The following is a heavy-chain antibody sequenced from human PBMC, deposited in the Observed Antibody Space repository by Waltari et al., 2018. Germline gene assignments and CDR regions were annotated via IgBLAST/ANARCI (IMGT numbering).Heavy chain of an antibody. Sequence: QLQLVESGGGVVQPGQSLRLSCAASGFSPLHYGMHWVRQAPGRGLEWVALLWFEGGDEYYADSVRGRFTISRDNSKNILYLHMDSLRVDDTAVYYCAKDAFGNTYMDHWGQGTLVTVSS. CDR2: LWFEGGDE. V-gene: IGHV3-30*02. CDR3: AKDAFGNTYMDH. D-gene: IGHD3-16*01. CDR1: GFSPLHYG. J-gene: IGHJ4*02.